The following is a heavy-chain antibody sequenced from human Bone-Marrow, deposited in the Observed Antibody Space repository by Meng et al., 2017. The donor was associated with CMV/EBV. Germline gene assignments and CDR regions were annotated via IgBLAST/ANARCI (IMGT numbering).Heavy chain of an antibody. J-gene: IGHJ3*02. CDR1: GYIFANYW. V-gene: IGHV5-51*01. Sequence: GESPKISWKGPGYIFANYWIGRVRQMPGKGLEGMGIIYPGDSDTRYSPSFQGQVTISAGRSISPAYLQWSSLKAADTAMYYCARTRYNWNEYDAFDIWGQGTMVTVSS. D-gene: IGHD1-1*01. CDR2: IYPGDSDT. CDR3: ARTRYNWNEYDAFDI.